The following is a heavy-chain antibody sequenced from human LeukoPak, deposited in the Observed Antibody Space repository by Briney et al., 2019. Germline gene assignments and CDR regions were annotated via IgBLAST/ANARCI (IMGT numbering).Heavy chain of an antibody. V-gene: IGHV3-9*01. CDR1: GFTFDDYA. CDR3: AKGARSSGYTTD. J-gene: IGHJ4*02. Sequence: PGRSLRLSCVASGFTFDDYAMHWVRQAPGKGLEWVAGINWNSVSAVYAGSLKGRLTISRDNAKNSLFLQMNSLKTEDTAFYYCAKGARSSGYTTDWSQGILVTVSS. D-gene: IGHD3-22*01. CDR2: INWNSVSA.